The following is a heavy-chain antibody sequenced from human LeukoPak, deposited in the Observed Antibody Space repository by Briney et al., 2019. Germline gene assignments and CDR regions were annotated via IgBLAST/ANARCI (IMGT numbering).Heavy chain of an antibody. CDR2: ISAYNGKT. CDR1: GYTFTSYG. D-gene: IGHD6-25*01. J-gene: IGHJ4*02. Sequence: ASVNVSFKASGYTFTSYGISWVRQAPGQGLEWMGWISAYNGKTNYAQKLQARVTMTTDTSTRTAYMELRSLRSGDTAVYYCARDRGIAAAAVGFDYWGQGTLVTVSS. CDR3: ARDRGIAAAAVGFDY. V-gene: IGHV1-18*01.